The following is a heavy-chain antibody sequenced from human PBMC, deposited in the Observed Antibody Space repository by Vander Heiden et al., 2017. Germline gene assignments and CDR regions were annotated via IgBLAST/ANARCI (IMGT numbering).Heavy chain of an antibody. V-gene: IGHV1-69*01. CDR1: GGSFSSYA. J-gene: IGHJ6*02. D-gene: IGHD1-26*01. CDR3: ATRRSIVGATIYYGMDV. Sequence: QVQLVPSGAEVKNPGSSVQVSCQASGGSFSSYAISWVRQAPGQGPEWMGGIIPIFGTANYAQKFQGRVTITADESTSTAYMELSSLRSEDTAVYYCATRRSIVGATIYYGMDVWGQGTTVTVSS. CDR2: IIPIFGTA.